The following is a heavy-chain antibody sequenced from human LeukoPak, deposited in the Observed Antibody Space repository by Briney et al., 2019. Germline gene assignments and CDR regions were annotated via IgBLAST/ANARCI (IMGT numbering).Heavy chain of an antibody. Sequence: ASVKVSCKASGYTFTGYYMHRVRQAPGQGLEWMGWINPNSGGTNYAQKFQGRVTMTRDTSISSAYMELSRLRSDDTAVYYCARDAYDSSGYYFGGFDYWGQGTLVTVSS. V-gene: IGHV1-2*02. CDR2: INPNSGGT. J-gene: IGHJ4*02. CDR3: ARDAYDSSGYYFGGFDY. CDR1: GYTFTGYY. D-gene: IGHD3-22*01.